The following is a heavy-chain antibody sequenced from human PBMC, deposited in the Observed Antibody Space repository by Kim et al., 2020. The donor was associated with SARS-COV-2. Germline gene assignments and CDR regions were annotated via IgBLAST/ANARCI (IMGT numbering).Heavy chain of an antibody. CDR2: ISPLGDYI. V-gene: IGHV3-23*01. D-gene: IGHD5-12*01. J-gene: IGHJ4*02. Sequence: GGSLRLSCAASGFTFSNYAMSWVRQAPGKGLEWVSAISPLGDYIYYADSVKGRFTVSRDNSKNTLYLQMNSLRVEDTAIFYCVRQDATGMSTTIVAGRFDWWGQGALVTVSS. CDR1: GFTFSNYA. CDR3: VRQDATGMSTTIVAGRFDW.